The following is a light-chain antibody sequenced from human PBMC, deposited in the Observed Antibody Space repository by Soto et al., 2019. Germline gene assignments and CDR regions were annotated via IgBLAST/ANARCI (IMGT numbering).Light chain of an antibody. CDR2: AAS. Sequence: DIQMTQSPSSLSASVGDRVTITCRTGQSIGTYVNWYQQKPGKAPNLLIYAASSLQSGVPSRFSGSGSGTDFTLTISSLQPEDFATYYCQQTYTTPLTFGGGTKVEIK. CDR1: QSIGTY. CDR3: QQTYTTPLT. J-gene: IGKJ4*01. V-gene: IGKV1-39*01.